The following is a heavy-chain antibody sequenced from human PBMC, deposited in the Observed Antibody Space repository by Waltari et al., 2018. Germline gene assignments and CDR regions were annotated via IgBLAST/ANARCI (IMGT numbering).Heavy chain of an antibody. CDR3: AGTMVRGVQYYFDY. CDR2: IYHSGST. J-gene: IGHJ4*02. CDR1: GYSISSGYY. D-gene: IGHD3-10*01. V-gene: IGHV4-38-2*02. Sequence: QVQLQESGPGLVKPSETLSLTCTVSGYSISSGYYWGWIRQPPGKGLEWIGSIYHSGSTYDNPSLKSRVTISVDTSKNQFSLKLSSVTAADTAVYYCAGTMVRGVQYYFDYWGQGTLVTVSS.